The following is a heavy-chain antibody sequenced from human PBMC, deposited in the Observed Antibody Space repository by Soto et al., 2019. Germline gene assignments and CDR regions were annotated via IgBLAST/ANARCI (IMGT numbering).Heavy chain of an antibody. CDR3: TRGRIAARLQH. D-gene: IGHD6-6*01. CDR2: INQSGST. J-gene: IGHJ1*01. CDR1: GGSFSGYY. V-gene: IGHV4-34*01. Sequence: SETLSLTCAVYGGSFSGYYWTWIRQPPGKGLEWIGEINQSGSTSYNPSLKSRVTISVDTSKNQFSLKLTSVTAADTAMYYCTRGRIAARLQHWGQGTMVTVYS.